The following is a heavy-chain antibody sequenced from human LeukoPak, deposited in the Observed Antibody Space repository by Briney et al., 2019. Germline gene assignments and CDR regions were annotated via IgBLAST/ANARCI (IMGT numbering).Heavy chain of an antibody. CDR2: IWHDASHK. CDR3: AREIFGSGSYTDY. CDR1: GLILSSYA. Sequence: GGSLRLSCAASGLILSSYAMHWVRQAPGKGLEWVALIWHDASHKFYTDSVKGRFTISRDNSKNTVFLQMNSLTAEDTAVYYCAREIFGSGSYTDYWGQGTLVTVSS. J-gene: IGHJ4*02. V-gene: IGHV3-33*01. D-gene: IGHD3-10*01.